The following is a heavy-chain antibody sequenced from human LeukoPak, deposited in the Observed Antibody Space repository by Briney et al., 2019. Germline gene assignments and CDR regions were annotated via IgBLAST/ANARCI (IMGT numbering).Heavy chain of an antibody. CDR2: IYSGGST. J-gene: IGHJ4*02. CDR1: RFTVSSNY. V-gene: IGHV3-53*01. Sequence: PGGSLRLSCAASRFTVSSNYMSWVRQAPGKGLEWVSVIYSGGSTYYADSVKGRFTISRDNSKNTLYLQMNSLRAEDTAVYYCANHYDYVWGSYRYDPFDYWGQGTLVTVSS. CDR3: ANHYDYVWGSYRYDPFDY. D-gene: IGHD3-16*02.